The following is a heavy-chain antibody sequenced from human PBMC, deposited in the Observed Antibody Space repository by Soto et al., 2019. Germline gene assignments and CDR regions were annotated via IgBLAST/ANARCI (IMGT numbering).Heavy chain of an antibody. CDR2: ISSSSYI. V-gene: IGHV3-21*01. CDR3: ARDLEAYYYGSGRSEDV. CDR1: GFTFSSYS. Sequence: GGSLRLSCAASGFTFSSYSMNWVRQAPGKGLEWVSSISSSSYIYYADSVKGRFTISRDNAKNSLYLQMNSLRAEDTAVYYCARDLEAYYYGSGRSEDVWGQGTTVTVSS. J-gene: IGHJ6*02. D-gene: IGHD3-10*01.